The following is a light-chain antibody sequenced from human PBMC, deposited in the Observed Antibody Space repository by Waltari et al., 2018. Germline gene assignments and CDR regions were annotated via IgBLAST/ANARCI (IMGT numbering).Light chain of an antibody. Sequence: QSALTPPASVSGPAGQSLTISSTGRSRDAGGYNFVSWSPPYPGKAPKLMIYEVSTRPSGVSRRFSGSKSGNTASLPISGLQAEDEADYYCSSFTTSNTLEGLFGGGTKLTVL. CDR2: EVS. J-gene: IGLJ2*01. CDR1: SRDAGGYNF. CDR3: SSFTTSNTLEGL. V-gene: IGLV2-14*01.